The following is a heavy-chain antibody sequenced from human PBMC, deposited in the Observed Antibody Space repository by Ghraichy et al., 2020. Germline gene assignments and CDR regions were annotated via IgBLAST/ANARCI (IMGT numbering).Heavy chain of an antibody. V-gene: IGHV3-7*01. J-gene: IGHJ5*02. CDR1: GFTFSDHW. Sequence: GGSLRLSCAASGFTFSDHWMSWVRQAPGKGLEWVANIRQDGGEKYYVDSVKGRFTISRDNAKNSVYLQMNSLRAEDTALYYCVRCGAGRVTMGGWFDPWGQGTLVTVSS. D-gene: IGHD3-16*01. CDR2: IRQDGGEK. CDR3: VRCGAGRVTMGGWFDP.